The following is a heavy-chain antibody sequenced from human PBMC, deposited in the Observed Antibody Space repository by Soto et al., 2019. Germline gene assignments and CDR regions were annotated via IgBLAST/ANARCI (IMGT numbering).Heavy chain of an antibody. CDR2: ISSSSSYT. CDR3: ARVISHSSSWYWPFDY. J-gene: IGHJ4*02. V-gene: IGHV3-11*06. Sequence: FLRLSCAASGFTFSDYYMSWIRQAPGKGLEWVSYISSSSSYTNYADSVKGRFTISRDNAKNSLYLQMNSLRAEDTAVYYCARVISHSSSWYWPFDYWGQGTLVTVSS. D-gene: IGHD6-13*01. CDR1: GFTFSDYY.